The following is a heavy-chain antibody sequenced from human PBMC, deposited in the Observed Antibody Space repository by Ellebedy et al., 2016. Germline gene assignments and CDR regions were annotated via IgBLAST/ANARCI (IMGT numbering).Heavy chain of an antibody. CDR1: GYIFTSYD. CDR2: MNPNSGNT. J-gene: IGHJ6*03. D-gene: IGHD3-3*01. Sequence: ASVKVSCXASGYIFTSYDINWVRQATGQGLEWMGWMNPNSGNTGYAQKFQGRVTMTRNTSISTAYMELSSLRSEDTAVYYCARVGGYDFWSGYYPSYYYYYMDVWGKGTTVTVSS. V-gene: IGHV1-8*01. CDR3: ARVGGYDFWSGYYPSYYYYYMDV.